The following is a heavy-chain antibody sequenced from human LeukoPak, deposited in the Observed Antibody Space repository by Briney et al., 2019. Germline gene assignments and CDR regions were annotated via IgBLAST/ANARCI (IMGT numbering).Heavy chain of an antibody. D-gene: IGHD2-2*03. CDR3: ARDWIDRSLDY. CDR2: LSPHANYE. J-gene: IGHJ4*02. V-gene: IGHV3-33*01. CDR1: GLSFSYFV. Sequence: PGGPLTLSYSPSGLSFSYFVIHWVRQAPGKGLEWVAVLSPHANYEYYADSVQGRFAISRDDSKNTVYLQMNSLRDEETAVYYCARDWIDRSLDYWGLGTLVTVSS.